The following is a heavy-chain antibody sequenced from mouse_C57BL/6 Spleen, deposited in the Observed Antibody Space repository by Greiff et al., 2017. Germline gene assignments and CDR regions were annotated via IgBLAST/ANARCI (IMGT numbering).Heavy chain of an antibody. CDR3: ARGGITTVVAHWYFDV. CDR1: GYSITSGYD. Sequence: EVQLQESGPGMVKPSQSLSLTCTVTGYSITSGYDWHWIRHFPGNKLEWMGYISYSGSTNYNPSLKSRISITHDTSKNHFFLKLNSVTTEDTATYYCARGGITTVVAHWYFDVWGTGTTVTVSS. J-gene: IGHJ1*03. CDR2: ISYSGST. D-gene: IGHD1-1*01. V-gene: IGHV3-1*01.